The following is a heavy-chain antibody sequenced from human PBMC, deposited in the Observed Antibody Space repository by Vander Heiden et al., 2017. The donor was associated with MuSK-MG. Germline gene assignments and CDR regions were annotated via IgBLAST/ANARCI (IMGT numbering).Heavy chain of an antibody. J-gene: IGHJ4*02. Sequence: EVQLLESGGGLVQPGGSLRLSCAASGFTFSSYAMGWVRQAPGKGLEWVSAISGSGGSTYYADSVKGRFTISRDNSKNTLYLQMNSLRAEDTAVYYCAKDPDGSGSYARYWGQGTLVTVSS. CDR3: AKDPDGSGSYARY. D-gene: IGHD3-10*01. CDR1: GFTFSSYA. CDR2: ISGSGGST. V-gene: IGHV3-23*01.